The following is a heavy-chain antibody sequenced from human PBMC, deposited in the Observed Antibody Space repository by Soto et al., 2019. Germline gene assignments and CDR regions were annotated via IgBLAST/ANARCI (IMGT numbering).Heavy chain of an antibody. CDR1: GGSISSGGYY. D-gene: IGHD6-13*01. CDR3: ARGGLIAAAGNIAYPFDY. V-gene: IGHV4-31*03. CDR2: IYYSGST. Sequence: PSETLSLTCTVSGGSISSGGYYWSWIRQHPGKGLEWIGYIYYSGSTYYNPSLKSRVTISVDTSKNQFSLKLSSVTAADTAVYYCARGGLIAAAGNIAYPFDYWGQGTLVTVSS. J-gene: IGHJ4*02.